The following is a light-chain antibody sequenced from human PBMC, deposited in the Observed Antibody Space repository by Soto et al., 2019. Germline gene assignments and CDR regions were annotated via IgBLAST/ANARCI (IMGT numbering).Light chain of an antibody. Sequence: ESVLTQSPATVSLSPGERVTRCCRAGQSVNIYLAWYQQKPGQAPRLLIYGASTRATGIPARFSGSGSGTEFTLTISSLQSEDFAVYYCQQYNNWLRTWTFGQGTKVDIK. J-gene: IGKJ1*01. V-gene: IGKV3D-15*01. CDR1: QSVNIY. CDR2: GAS. CDR3: QQYNNWLRTWT.